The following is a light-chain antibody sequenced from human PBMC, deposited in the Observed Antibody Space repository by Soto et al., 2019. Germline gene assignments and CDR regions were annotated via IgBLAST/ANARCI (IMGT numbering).Light chain of an antibody. Sequence: DIQMTQSPSSLSASVGDRVTLTCQASQDIKNYLNWYQHKPGEAPRLLIYDASNLERGVPSRFRGSGSGTYFTLTISSLQPEDIATYYCQQYDNLLETFGQGTKLEIK. CDR1: QDIKNY. CDR2: DAS. CDR3: QQYDNLLET. V-gene: IGKV1-33*01. J-gene: IGKJ2*01.